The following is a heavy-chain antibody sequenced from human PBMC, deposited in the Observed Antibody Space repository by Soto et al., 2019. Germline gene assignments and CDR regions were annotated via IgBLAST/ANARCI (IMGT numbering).Heavy chain of an antibody. CDR3: AREPTVRSYGYFDY. CDR1: GFTFNTYS. V-gene: IGHV3-48*02. D-gene: IGHD5-18*01. J-gene: IGHJ4*02. Sequence: DVQLVESGGGLVQPGGSLRLSCTASGFTFNTYSMNWIRQSPGKGMEWLAYISMTDGTVFYADSVKGRFTITRDNDTNSLYLRMDSLRDEDTAMYYCAREPTVRSYGYFDYWGQGALVTVSS. CDR2: ISMTDGTV.